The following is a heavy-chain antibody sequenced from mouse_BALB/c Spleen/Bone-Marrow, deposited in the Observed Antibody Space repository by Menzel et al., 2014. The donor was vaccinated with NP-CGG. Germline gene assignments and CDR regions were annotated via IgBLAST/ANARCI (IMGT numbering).Heavy chain of an antibody. J-gene: IGHJ4*01. V-gene: IGHV2-6-7*01. CDR2: IWGDGST. CDR1: GFSLXGYG. Sequence: QVQLKDSGPGLVSPSQSLAITCTVSGFSLXGYGVKWVRQPPGKGLEWLGEIWGDGSTDYNSALKSRLSISKDNSKSQVFLKMNSLQTDDTARYYCARDYGTGAMDYWGQGTSVTVSS. D-gene: IGHD1-1*01. CDR3: ARDYGTGAMDY.